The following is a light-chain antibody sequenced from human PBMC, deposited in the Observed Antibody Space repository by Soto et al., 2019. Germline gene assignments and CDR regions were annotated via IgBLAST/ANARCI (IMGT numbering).Light chain of an antibody. CDR3: LQRSDWRT. Sequence: IVLTEYPVTLSVAPWERATLSCRASQSFRGLLAWYQQRPGQAPRLLIYDASNRATGIPARFSGSGSGTDFTLTISRLEPEDFAVYYCLQRSDWRTFGQGTKGDI. CDR1: QSFRGL. J-gene: IGKJ1*01. CDR2: DAS. V-gene: IGKV3-11*01.